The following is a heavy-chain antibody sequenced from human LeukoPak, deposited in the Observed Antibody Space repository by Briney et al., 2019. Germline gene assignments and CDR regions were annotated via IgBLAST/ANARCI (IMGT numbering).Heavy chain of an antibody. CDR2: INPNSGGT. CDR3: ARDGSVITMRN. J-gene: IGHJ4*02. V-gene: IGHV1-2*06. CDR1: GYTFTCYY. D-gene: IGHD3-22*01. Sequence: GASVKVSCKASGYTFTCYYMHWVRQAPGQGLEWMGRINPNSGGTNYAQKFQGRVTMTRDTSISTAYMELSRLRSDDTAVCYCARDGSVITMRNWGQGTLVTVSS.